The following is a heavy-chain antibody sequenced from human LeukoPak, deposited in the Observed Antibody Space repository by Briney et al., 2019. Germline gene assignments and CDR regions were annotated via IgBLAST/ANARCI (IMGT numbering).Heavy chain of an antibody. CDR3: ARDLIRGAAAGWGFDY. CDR2: INTNTGNP. CDR1: GYTFTSYA. V-gene: IGHV7-4-1*02. J-gene: IGHJ4*02. D-gene: IGHD6-13*01. Sequence: ASVKVSCKASGYTFTSYAMNWVRQAPGQGLEWMGWINTNTGNPTYAQGFTGRFVFSLDTSVSTAYLQISSLKAEDTAVYYCARDLIRGAAAGWGFDYWGQGTLVTVSS.